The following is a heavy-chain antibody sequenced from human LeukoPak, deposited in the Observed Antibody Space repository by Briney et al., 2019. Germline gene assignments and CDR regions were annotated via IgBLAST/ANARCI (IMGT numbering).Heavy chain of an antibody. CDR1: GFTFSSYS. D-gene: IGHD1-26*01. J-gene: IGHJ3*02. Sequence: KPGGSLRLSCAASGFTFSSYSMNWVRQAPGKRLELVSSISSSSSYIYYADSVKGRFTISRDNAKNSLYLQMNSLRAEDTAVYYCARGHGSSDAFDIWGQGTMVTVSS. CDR2: ISSSSSYI. CDR3: ARGHGSSDAFDI. V-gene: IGHV3-21*01.